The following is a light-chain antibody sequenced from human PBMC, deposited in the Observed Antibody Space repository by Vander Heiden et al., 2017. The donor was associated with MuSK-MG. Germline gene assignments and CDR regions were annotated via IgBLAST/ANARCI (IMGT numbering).Light chain of an antibody. CDR2: VAH. J-gene: IGKJ3*01. V-gene: IGKV1-NL1*01. CDR1: QDMSGS. CDR3: QQYYSSPT. Sequence: DIQLTQSPPSLSASIGDRVTITCRAGQDMSGSLAWYQQKPGRAPKFLLYVAHKLGSGVPSRFSGGGSGTEYTLTISGLQPEDVGTYYCQQYYSSPTFGPGTKVDIK.